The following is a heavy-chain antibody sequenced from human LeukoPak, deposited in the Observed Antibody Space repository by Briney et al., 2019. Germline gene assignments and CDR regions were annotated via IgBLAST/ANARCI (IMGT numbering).Heavy chain of an antibody. V-gene: IGHV1-18*01. CDR2: ISAYNGNT. CDR3: ARDVSGYDSYYYYGMDA. CDR1: GYTFTSYG. D-gene: IGHD5-12*01. J-gene: IGHJ6*02. Sequence: ASVKVSCKASGYTFTSYGISWVRQAPGQGLEWMGWISAYNGNTNYAQKLQGRVTMTTDTSTSTAYMELRSLRSDDTAVYYCARDVSGYDSYYYYGMDAWGQGTTVTVSS.